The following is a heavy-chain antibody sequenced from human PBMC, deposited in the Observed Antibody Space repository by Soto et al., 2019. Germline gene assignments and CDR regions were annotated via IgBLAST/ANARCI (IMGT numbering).Heavy chain of an antibody. J-gene: IGHJ5*02. D-gene: IGHD4-17*01. V-gene: IGHV4-61*01. CDR3: ARTPLTTEFDP. CDR2: IYYSGST. Sequence: QVQLQESGPGLVKPSETLSLTCTVSGGSVSSGSYYWSWIRQPPGKGLEWIGYIYYSGSTNYNPSHKSRVTISVDTTKNRFSLKLSSVTAADTAVYYCARTPLTTEFDPWGQGTLVTVSS. CDR1: GGSVSSGSYY.